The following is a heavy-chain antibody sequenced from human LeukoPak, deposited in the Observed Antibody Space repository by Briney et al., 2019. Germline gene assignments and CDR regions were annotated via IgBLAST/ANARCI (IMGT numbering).Heavy chain of an antibody. CDR3: AKGLKYYYDSSPSPGMY. J-gene: IGHJ4*02. CDR2: ISGSGGST. D-gene: IGHD3-22*01. V-gene: IGHV3-23*01. Sequence: QSGGSLRLSCAASGFTFSSYAMSWVRQAPGKGLEWVSAISGSGGSTYYADSVKGRFTISRDNSKNTLYLQMNSLRAEDTAVYYCAKGLKYYYDSSPSPGMYWGQGTLVTVSS. CDR1: GFTFSSYA.